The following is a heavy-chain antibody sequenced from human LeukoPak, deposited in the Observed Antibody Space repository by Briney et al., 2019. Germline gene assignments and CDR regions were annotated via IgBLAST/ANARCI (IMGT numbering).Heavy chain of an antibody. D-gene: IGHD4-11*01. CDR1: GGSFSGYY. CDR2: INHSGST. Sequence: SETLSLTCAVYGGSFSGYYWSWIRQPPGKGLEWIGEINHSGSTNYNPSLKSRVTISVDKSKNQFSLKLSSVTAADTAVYYCARRTVVLGFAFDPWGQGTLVTVSS. CDR3: ARRTVVLGFAFDP. V-gene: IGHV4-34*01. J-gene: IGHJ5*02.